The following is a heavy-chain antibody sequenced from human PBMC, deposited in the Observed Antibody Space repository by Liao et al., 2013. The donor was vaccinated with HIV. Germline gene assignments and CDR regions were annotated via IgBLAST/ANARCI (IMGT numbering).Heavy chain of an antibody. CDR1: GGSISSGDYY. Sequence: QVQLQESGPGLVKPSQTLSLTCTVSGGSISSGDYYWSWIRQPPGKGLEWIGYIYYSGSTYYNPSLKSRVTISVDTSKNQFSLKLSSVTAADTAVYYCASTLWFGENISEGWFDPWGQGTLVTVSS. V-gene: IGHV4-30-4*08. D-gene: IGHD3-10*01. CDR3: ASTLWFGENISEGWFDP. CDR2: IYYSGST. J-gene: IGHJ5*02.